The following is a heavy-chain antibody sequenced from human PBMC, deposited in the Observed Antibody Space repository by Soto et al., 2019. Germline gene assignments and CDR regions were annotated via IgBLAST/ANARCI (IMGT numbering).Heavy chain of an antibody. Sequence: QVQLQESGPGLVKPSETLSLTCAVSGDSISSYYCMWIRQPPGKGLESIGYLYYGRSANYNPSLTCRVTLSADTSTNQCSLTLSSMTAADTAVYYCALRSMAVVPEYWGQGALVTVSS. CDR2: LYYGRSA. J-gene: IGHJ4*02. CDR3: ALRSMAVVPEY. V-gene: IGHV4-59*01. CDR1: GDSISSYY. D-gene: IGHD3-22*01.